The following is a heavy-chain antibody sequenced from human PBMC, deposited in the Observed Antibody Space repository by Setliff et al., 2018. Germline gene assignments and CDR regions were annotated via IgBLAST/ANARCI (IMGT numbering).Heavy chain of an antibody. J-gene: IGHJ4*02. CDR3: ARMSYSNTFDY. D-gene: IGHD4-4*01. CDR1: GFSLSTSGMC. CDR2: IDWDDDK. V-gene: IGHV2-70*11. Sequence: ESGPTLVNPTQTLTLTCTFSGFSLSTSGMCVSWIRQPPGKALEWLARIDWDDDKYYSTXXXXXXXIXXXXXXXXXXXXXXXXXXXXXATYYCARMSYSNTFDYWGQGTLVTVSS.